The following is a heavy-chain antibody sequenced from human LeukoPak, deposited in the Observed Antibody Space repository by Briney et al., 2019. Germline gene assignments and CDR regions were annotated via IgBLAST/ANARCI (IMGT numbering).Heavy chain of an antibody. CDR2: ISAYNGNS. CDR1: GYTFTSYG. CDR3: ARAKPSIAAAGTIGY. J-gene: IGHJ4*02. V-gene: IGHV1-18*01. D-gene: IGHD6-13*01. Sequence: ASVKVSCKASGYTFTSYGISWVRQAPGQGLEWMGWISAYNGNSNYAQKLQGRVTMTTDTSTSTAYMELRSLRSDDTAVYYCARAKPSIAAAGTIGYWGQGTLVTVSS.